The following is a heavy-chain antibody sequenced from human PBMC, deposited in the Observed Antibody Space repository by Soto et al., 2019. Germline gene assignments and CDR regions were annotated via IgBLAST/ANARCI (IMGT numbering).Heavy chain of an antibody. CDR3: ARGSAYCGGDCYPGGDY. J-gene: IGHJ4*02. Sequence: QVQLVQSGAEVKKPGSSVKVSCKASGGTFSSYAISWVRQAPGQGLEWMGGIIPIFGTANYAQKFQGRVTITADESTSTAYMELSSLRAEDTAVYYCARGSAYCGGDCYPGGDYWGQGTLVTVSS. CDR1: GGTFSSYA. CDR2: IIPIFGTA. V-gene: IGHV1-69*12. D-gene: IGHD2-21*02.